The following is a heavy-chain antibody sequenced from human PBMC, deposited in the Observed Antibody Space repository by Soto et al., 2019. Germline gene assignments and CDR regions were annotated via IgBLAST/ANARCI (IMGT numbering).Heavy chain of an antibody. Sequence: SETLSLTCAVYGGSFSGYYWSWIRQPPGKGLEWIGEINHSGSTNYNPSLKSRVTISVDTSKNQFSLKLGSVTAADTAVYYCARGVRRRIVATIGPYYFDYWGQGTLVTVSS. CDR2: INHSGST. CDR3: ARGVRRRIVATIGPYYFDY. D-gene: IGHD5-12*01. J-gene: IGHJ4*02. CDR1: GGSFSGYY. V-gene: IGHV4-34*01.